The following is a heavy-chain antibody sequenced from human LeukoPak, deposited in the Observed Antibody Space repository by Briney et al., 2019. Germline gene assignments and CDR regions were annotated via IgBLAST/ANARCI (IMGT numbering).Heavy chain of an antibody. CDR1: GYTFTSYD. CDR3: ARGVYFDP. V-gene: IGHV1-2*02. J-gene: IGHJ5*02. CDR2: MNTNSGGT. D-gene: IGHD2-8*01. Sequence: ASVTVSCKSSGYTFTSYDINWVRQATGQGLEWMGWMNTNSGGTNYAQKFQGRVTMTRDTSISTAYMELSRLRSDDTAVYYCARGVYFDPWGQGTLVTVSS.